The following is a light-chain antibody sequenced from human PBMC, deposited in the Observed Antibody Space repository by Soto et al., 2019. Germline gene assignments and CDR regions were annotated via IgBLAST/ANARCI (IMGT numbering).Light chain of an antibody. J-gene: IGKJ2*01. CDR2: ASS. Sequence: EIVMTQSPATLSVSPGERATLSCRASQSIGSNLAWYQQKPGQAPRLVIYASSIRASDFPARFSGSGSGTEFTLTISGLQSDDFAVYFCQQRSNWPPTFGQGSKLEIK. V-gene: IGKV3-15*01. CDR1: QSIGSN. CDR3: QQRSNWPPT.